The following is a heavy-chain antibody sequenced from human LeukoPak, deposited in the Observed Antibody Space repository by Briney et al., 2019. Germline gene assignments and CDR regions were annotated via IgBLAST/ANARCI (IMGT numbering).Heavy chain of an antibody. CDR2: TSARGDYT. D-gene: IGHD6-13*01. CDR3: AKDPQANRSVWFIRYFDS. Sequence: PGGSLRLSCTASGFTFINYAMSWVRQAPGKGVEWVSATSARGDYTYYADSVKGRFTISIDNSKNTVYLQMNSLRVEDTAEYYCAKDPQANRSVWFIRYFDSWGQGIVVSVSS. J-gene: IGHJ5*01. CDR1: GFTFINYA. V-gene: IGHV3-23*01.